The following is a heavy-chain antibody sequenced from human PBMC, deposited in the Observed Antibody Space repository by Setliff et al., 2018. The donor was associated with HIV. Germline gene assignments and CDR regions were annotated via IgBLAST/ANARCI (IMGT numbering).Heavy chain of an antibody. CDR3: ARGVDGSYRKFFDN. CDR1: GGSFSSYG. CDR2: IMPIFGTA. Sequence: GASVKVSCKASGGSFSSYGLSWVRQAPGQGLEWMGGIMPIFGTANYAQKFQGRVTIIADASTNTVNMELSSLRSEDTAVYYCARGVDGSYRKFFDNWGLGTLVTVSS. V-gene: IGHV1-69*13. J-gene: IGHJ4*02. D-gene: IGHD1-26*01.